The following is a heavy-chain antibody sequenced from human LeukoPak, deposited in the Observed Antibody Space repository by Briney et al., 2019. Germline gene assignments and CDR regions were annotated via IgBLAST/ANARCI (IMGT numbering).Heavy chain of an antibody. V-gene: IGHV3-30-3*01. CDR3: ARPYQKILPEYFQY. CDR2: ISYDGNNK. J-gene: IGHJ1*01. D-gene: IGHD2-2*01. Sequence: PGGSLRLSCAVSGFIFSSYAIHWVRQAPGKGLEWVAVISYDGNNKQYADSVKGRFSISRDNSKNTLYLQMNSLRAEDTAVYYCARPYQKILPEYFQYWGQGTLVTVSS. CDR1: GFIFSSYA.